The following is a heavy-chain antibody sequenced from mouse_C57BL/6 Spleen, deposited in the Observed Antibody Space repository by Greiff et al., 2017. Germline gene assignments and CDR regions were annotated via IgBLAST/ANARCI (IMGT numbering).Heavy chain of an antibody. CDR1: GYTFTSYW. J-gene: IGHJ4*01. Sequence: QVQLQQPGAELVRPGSSVKLSCKASGYTFTSYWMDWVKQRPGQGLEWIGNIYPSDSETSSNQKFKDKAKLTLDKSSSTAYMQLSSLTSEDSAVYYCARRGLYGSSPYAMDYWGQGTSVTVSS. V-gene: IGHV1-61*01. D-gene: IGHD1-1*01. CDR2: IYPSDSET. CDR3: ARRGLYGSSPYAMDY.